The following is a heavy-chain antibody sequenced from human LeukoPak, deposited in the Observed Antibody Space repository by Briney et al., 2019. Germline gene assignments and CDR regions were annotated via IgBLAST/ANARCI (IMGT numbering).Heavy chain of an antibody. D-gene: IGHD6-19*01. V-gene: IGHV4-59*01. CDR2: VSYIGST. Sequence: PSETLSLTCGVSGGSISSFYWSWIRQPPGKGLEWIGYVSYIGSTSYNPSLKSRVTISVDTSKNQFSLKLSSVTAADTAVYYCAREAIAVAGTGIDYWGQGTLVTVSS. CDR3: AREAIAVAGTGIDY. CDR1: GGSISSFY. J-gene: IGHJ4*02.